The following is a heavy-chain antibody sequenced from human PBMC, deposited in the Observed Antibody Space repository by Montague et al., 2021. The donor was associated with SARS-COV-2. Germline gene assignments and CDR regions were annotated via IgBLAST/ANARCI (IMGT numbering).Heavy chain of an antibody. J-gene: IGHJ4*02. CDR2: ISDSGST. V-gene: IGHV4-59*08. D-gene: IGHD2-15*01. Sequence: SETLSLTCTVSGGSISSFYWSWFRQPPGKGLEWIGYISDSGSTNYNPSLTSRVTMSVDTSKNQLSLKVNSVTAADTAVYYCARHDSATLPAVYWGQGTLVTVSS. CDR1: GGSISSFY. CDR3: ARHDSATLPAVY.